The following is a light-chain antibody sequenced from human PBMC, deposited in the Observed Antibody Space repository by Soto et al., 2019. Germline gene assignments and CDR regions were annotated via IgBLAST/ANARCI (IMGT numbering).Light chain of an antibody. J-gene: IGKJ3*01. CDR3: QKYNSYFLRAT. CDR2: DAS. CDR1: QSISSW. V-gene: IGKV1-5*01. Sequence: DIQMTQSPSTLSASVGDRVTITCRASQSISSWLAWYQQKPGKAPKLLIYDASSLESGVPSRFSGSGSGTEFTLTISSLQPDDFATYYCQKYNSYFLRATFGPGTKVDIK.